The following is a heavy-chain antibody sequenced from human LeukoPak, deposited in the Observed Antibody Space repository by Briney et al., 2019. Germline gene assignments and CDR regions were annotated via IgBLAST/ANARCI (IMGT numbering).Heavy chain of an antibody. V-gene: IGHV3-74*01. D-gene: IGHD3-16*01. CDR1: GFTFSSYW. Sequence: PGGSLRLSCAASGFTFSSYWMHWVRQAPGKGLVWVSRINSDGSTTTYADSVKGRFTISRDNAKNSLYLQMNSLRAEDTAVYYCARDKVTSYTFGNFDYWGQGTLVTVSS. CDR2: INSDGSTT. J-gene: IGHJ4*02. CDR3: ARDKVTSYTFGNFDY.